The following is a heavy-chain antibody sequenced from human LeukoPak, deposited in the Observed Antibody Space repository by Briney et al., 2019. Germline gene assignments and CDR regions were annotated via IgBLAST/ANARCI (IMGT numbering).Heavy chain of an antibody. V-gene: IGHV3-23*01. J-gene: IGHJ3*02. Sequence: GGSLRLSCTTSKFNFNSYGMTWVRQAPGKGLEWVSSISGSGGSTQYAASVQGRFTISRDNSKNTLYLQMNSLRAEDTAVYYCAKSLSSSWWEEAFDIWGQGTMVTVSS. CDR3: AKSLSSSWWEEAFDI. CDR1: KFNFNSYG. CDR2: ISGSGGST. D-gene: IGHD6-13*01.